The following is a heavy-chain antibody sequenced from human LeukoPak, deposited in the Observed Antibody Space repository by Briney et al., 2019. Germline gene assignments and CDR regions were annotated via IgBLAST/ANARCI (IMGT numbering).Heavy chain of an antibody. CDR1: GFAFTSYG. CDR3: AKDSFAS. CDR2: AYGDGDST. J-gene: IGHJ5*02. Sequence: GRPLRLSCAASGFAFTSYGMHWVRQAPGKGLEWVAVAYGDGDSTYYADSVKGRFTISKDSSKNTLYLQMNSLRAEDTAVYYCAKDSFASWGQGTLVTVSS. D-gene: IGHD3-10*01. V-gene: IGHV3-30*18.